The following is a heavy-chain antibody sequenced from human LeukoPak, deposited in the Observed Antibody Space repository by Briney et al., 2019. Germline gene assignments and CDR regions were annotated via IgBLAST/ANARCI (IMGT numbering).Heavy chain of an antibody. CDR3: ARERRGYTTSWYNAFDI. J-gene: IGHJ3*02. Sequence: GGSLRLSCAASGFTFSTYELNWVRQAPGKGLEWLSYISSTGNNIYYADSVKGLFTISRDNAKNSLFLQMNNLRAEDTAVYYCARERRGYTTSWYNAFDIWGQGTMVTVSS. V-gene: IGHV3-48*03. CDR2: ISSTGNNI. CDR1: GFTFSTYE. D-gene: IGHD6-13*01.